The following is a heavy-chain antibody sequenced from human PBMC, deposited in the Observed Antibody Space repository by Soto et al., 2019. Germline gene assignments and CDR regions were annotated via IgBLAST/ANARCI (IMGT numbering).Heavy chain of an antibody. Sequence: GGSLRLSCAASGFTFSSYAMSWVRQAPGKGLEWVSAISGSGGSTYYAGSVKGRFTISRDNSKNTLYLQMNSLRAEDTAVYYCAKSRPDYGDSHGYFQHWGQGTLVTVSS. CDR3: AKSRPDYGDSHGYFQH. CDR2: ISGSGGST. J-gene: IGHJ1*01. V-gene: IGHV3-23*01. CDR1: GFTFSSYA. D-gene: IGHD4-17*01.